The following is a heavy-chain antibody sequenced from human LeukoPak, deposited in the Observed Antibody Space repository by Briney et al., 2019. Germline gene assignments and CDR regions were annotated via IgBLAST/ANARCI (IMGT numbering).Heavy chain of an antibody. Sequence: GGSLRLSCAASGFTFSSYAMSWVRQAPGKGLEWVSAISGSGGSTYYADSVKGRFTISRDNSKNTLYLQMNSLRAEDTAVYYCARAEGSVRYFDWFSTAIPPDYWGQGTLVTVSS. D-gene: IGHD3-9*01. CDR3: ARAEGSVRYFDWFSTAIPPDY. CDR1: GFTFSSYA. CDR2: ISGSGGST. V-gene: IGHV3-23*01. J-gene: IGHJ4*02.